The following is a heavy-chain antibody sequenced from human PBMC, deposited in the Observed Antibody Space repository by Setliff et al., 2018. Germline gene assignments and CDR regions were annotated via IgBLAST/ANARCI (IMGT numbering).Heavy chain of an antibody. CDR1: GLTLSHYW. V-gene: IGHV3-74*01. CDR3: IRDWGEAGSTNAFDI. CDR2: INFDGTST. D-gene: IGHD1-26*01. J-gene: IGHJ3*02. Sequence: GGSLRPSCEGSGLTLSHYWMHWVRQGPGKGLVWVSYINFDGTSTNYADSVKGRFTISRDNAKNTVYLQLNRLRADDTAVYYCIRDWGEAGSTNAFDIWGQGTVVTVSS.